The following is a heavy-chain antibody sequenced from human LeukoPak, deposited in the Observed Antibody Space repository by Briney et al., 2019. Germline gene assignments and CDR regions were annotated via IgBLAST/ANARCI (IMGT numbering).Heavy chain of an antibody. V-gene: IGHV3-7*05. CDR2: INPDGSET. J-gene: IGHJ4*02. D-gene: IGHD2/OR15-2a*01. CDR1: GFTYSLYW. CDR3: ARNNWASFHY. Sequence: PGGSLRLSCAASGFTYSLYWMSWVRQAPGKGLEWVANINPDGSETYYVDSVKGRFTISRDNARSPLDLQMSSLRAEDTAVYYCARNNWASFHYWGQGTLVTVSS.